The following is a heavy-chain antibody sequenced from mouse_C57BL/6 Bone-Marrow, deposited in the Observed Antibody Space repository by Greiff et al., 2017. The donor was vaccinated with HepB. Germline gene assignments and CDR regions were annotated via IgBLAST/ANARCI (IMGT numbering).Heavy chain of an antibody. D-gene: IGHD1-1*01. V-gene: IGHV6-3*01. CDR1: GFTFSNYW. Sequence: EVKVEESGGGLVQPGGSMKLSCVASGFTFSNYWMNWVRQSPEKGLEWVAQIRLKSDNYATHYAESVKGRFTISRDDSKSSVYLQMNNLRAEDTGIYYCTLYYYGSSPRFAYWGQGTLVTVSA. CDR3: TLYYYGSSPRFAY. CDR2: IRLKSDNYAT. J-gene: IGHJ3*01.